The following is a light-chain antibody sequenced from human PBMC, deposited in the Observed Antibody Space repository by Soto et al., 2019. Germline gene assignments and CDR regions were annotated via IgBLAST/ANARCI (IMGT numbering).Light chain of an antibody. Sequence: DIQMTQSPSSLSASVGDRVTITCRASQSISSYLNWYQQKPGKAPKLLIYAASRLQSGVPSRFSGSGSGTDFTLTISSLQPDDFATYYCQQSYSTLYTFGQGTKLEIK. CDR2: AAS. V-gene: IGKV1-39*01. CDR1: QSISSY. CDR3: QQSYSTLYT. J-gene: IGKJ2*01.